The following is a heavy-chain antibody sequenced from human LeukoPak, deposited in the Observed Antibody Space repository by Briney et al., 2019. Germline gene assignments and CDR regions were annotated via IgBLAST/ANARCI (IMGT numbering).Heavy chain of an antibody. CDR1: GFTFSSYS. J-gene: IGHJ4*02. CDR2: ICSSSPYI. Sequence: GGSLRLSCAASGFTFSSYSMNWVRQAPGKGLEWVSSICSSSPYIYYADSLRGRFIISRDNSNNSLFLQMNSLSAEDTAVYYCARDADILTAYSFDYWGQGTLVTVSS. V-gene: IGHV3-21*01. D-gene: IGHD3-9*01. CDR3: ARDADILTAYSFDY.